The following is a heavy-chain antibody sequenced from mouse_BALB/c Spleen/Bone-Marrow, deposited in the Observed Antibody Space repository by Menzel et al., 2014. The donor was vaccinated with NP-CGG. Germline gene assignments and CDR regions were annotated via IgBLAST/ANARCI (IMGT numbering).Heavy chain of an antibody. D-gene: IGHD3-1*01. CDR3: ARSCESWGYGFAY. V-gene: IGHV1S56*01. CDR2: IYPGDGST. CDR1: GYTFTSYD. J-gene: IGHJ3*01. Sequence: VKLQESGPGLVKPGALVKISCKASGYTFTSYDINWVKQRPGQGLEWIGWIYPGDGSTKYNEKFKGKATLTADKSSSTAYMQLSTLTSENSAVYFCARSCESWGYGFAYWGQGTLVTVSA.